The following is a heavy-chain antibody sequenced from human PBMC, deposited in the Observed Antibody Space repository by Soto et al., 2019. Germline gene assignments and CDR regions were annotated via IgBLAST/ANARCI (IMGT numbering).Heavy chain of an antibody. Sequence: GASVKVSCKASGYTFTSYGISWVRQAPGQGLEWMGWISAYNGNTKYAQKLQGRVTMTTDTSTSTAYMELRSLRSEDTAVYYCARGGHIAVVTASFDYWGQGTLVTVSS. CDR3: ARGGHIAVVTASFDY. D-gene: IGHD2-21*02. CDR2: ISAYNGNT. J-gene: IGHJ4*02. CDR1: GYTFTSYG. V-gene: IGHV1-18*01.